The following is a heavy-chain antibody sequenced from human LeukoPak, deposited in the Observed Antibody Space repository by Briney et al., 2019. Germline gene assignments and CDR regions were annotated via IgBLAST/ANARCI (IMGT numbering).Heavy chain of an antibody. CDR3: ARHEGITMVRGVIIGNWFDP. V-gene: IGHV4-39*01. J-gene: IGHJ5*02. CDR2: IYYTGST. CDR1: GGSISSPSYY. Sequence: SETLSLTCTVSGGSISSPSYYWGWIRQPPGKGLEWIGSIYYTGSTYYNPSLKSRVTISVDTSQNQFSLKLSSVTAADTAVYYCARHEGITMVRGVIIGNWFDPWGQGTLVTVSS. D-gene: IGHD3-10*01.